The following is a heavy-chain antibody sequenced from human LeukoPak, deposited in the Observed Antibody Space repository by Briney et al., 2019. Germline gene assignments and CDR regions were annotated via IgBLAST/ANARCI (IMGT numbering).Heavy chain of an antibody. J-gene: IGHJ4*02. CDR2: ISSRGRTI. CDR1: GFTFSSYE. V-gene: IGHV3-48*03. CDR3: ARDKGAFSFDY. Sequence: GGSLRLSCAASGFTFSSYEMNWVRQAPGKGLEWVSYISSRGRTIYYADSVKGRFTISRDNAKNSLYLQVNSLRAEDTAVYYCARDKGAFSFDYWGQGSLVTVCS. D-gene: IGHD4/OR15-4a*01.